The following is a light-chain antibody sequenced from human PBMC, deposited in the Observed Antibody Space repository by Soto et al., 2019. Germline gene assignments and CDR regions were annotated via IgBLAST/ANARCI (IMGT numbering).Light chain of an antibody. CDR2: SAS. CDR3: QHYSDWSWT. J-gene: IGKJ1*01. CDR1: QDISNK. Sequence: ETVMTQSPATLSVSPGEGVTLSCRASQDISNKLAWYQQKPGQAPRLLLYSASTRATGVPARFSGSGSATEFTLSVSSPQSEDFAFSHCQHYSDWSWTFGQGTKVEIK. V-gene: IGKV3-15*01.